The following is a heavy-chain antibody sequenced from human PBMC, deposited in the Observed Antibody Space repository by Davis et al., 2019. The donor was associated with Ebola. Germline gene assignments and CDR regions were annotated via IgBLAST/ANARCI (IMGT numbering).Heavy chain of an antibody. J-gene: IGHJ6*02. D-gene: IGHD5-24*01. CDR3: ARDGYNQYYGMDV. V-gene: IGHV3-48*01. CDR2: ISSGSTLI. Sequence: GESLKISCAASGFTFSSHSMNWVRQAPGKGLEWVSYISSGSTLIYYADSVKGRFTISRDNSKNTLYLQMNSLRAEDTAVYYCARDGYNQYYGMDVWGQGTAVTVSS. CDR1: GFTFSSHS.